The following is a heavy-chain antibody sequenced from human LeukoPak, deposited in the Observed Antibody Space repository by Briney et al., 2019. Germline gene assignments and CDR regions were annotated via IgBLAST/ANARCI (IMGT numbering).Heavy chain of an antibody. D-gene: IGHD1-26*01. Sequence: SENLSFNGTVSAGSSSSLYWDWIRQPPGKGLEGMGNIYYSGITNYNPSLKSRVTISVDTSKSQFSLKLSSVTAADTAVYYCARAGRWEGRPHAFDIWGQGTMVTVSS. V-gene: IGHV4-59*01. CDR3: ARAGRWEGRPHAFDI. CDR2: IYYSGIT. J-gene: IGHJ3*02. CDR1: AGSSSSLY.